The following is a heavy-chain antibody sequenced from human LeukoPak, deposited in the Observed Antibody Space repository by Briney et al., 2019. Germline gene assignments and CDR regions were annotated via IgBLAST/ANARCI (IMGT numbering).Heavy chain of an antibody. Sequence: PGGSLRLSCAASGFTFSSYWMHWVRQAPGKGLVWVSRINTDGSSTSYAGSVKGRFTISRDNAKNTLYLQMNSLRAEDTAVYYCARNPDYDYYYYYMDVWGKGTTVTVSS. CDR2: INTDGSST. J-gene: IGHJ6*03. CDR3: ARNPDYDYYYYYMDV. D-gene: IGHD4-17*01. CDR1: GFTFSSYW. V-gene: IGHV3-74*01.